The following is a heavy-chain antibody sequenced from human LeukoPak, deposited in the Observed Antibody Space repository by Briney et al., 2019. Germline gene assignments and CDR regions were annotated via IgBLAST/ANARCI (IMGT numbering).Heavy chain of an antibody. D-gene: IGHD2-15*01. J-gene: IGHJ4*02. CDR3: ARAVGRPFDY. CDR1: GFTFSSYA. V-gene: IGHV3-23*01. CDR2: ISGSGGST. Sequence: GGSLRLSCAASGFTFSSYAMSWVRQAPGKGLEWVSAISGSGGSTYYADSVKGRFTISRDNAKNSLYLQMNSLRAEDTAVYYCARAVGRPFDYWGQGTLVTVSS.